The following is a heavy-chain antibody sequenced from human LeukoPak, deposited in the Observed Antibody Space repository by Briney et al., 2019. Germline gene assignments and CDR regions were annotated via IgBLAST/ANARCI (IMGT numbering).Heavy chain of an antibody. Sequence: PGGSLRLSCAASGFTFSSYAMSWVRQAPGKGLEWVAFIRYDGSNKYYADSVKGRFTISRDNSKNTLYLQMNSLRAEDTAVYYCAKEGSRYGSGSYYNWGQGTLVTVSS. CDR1: GFTFSSYA. V-gene: IGHV3-30*02. J-gene: IGHJ4*02. CDR3: AKEGSRYGSGSYYN. CDR2: IRYDGSNK. D-gene: IGHD3-10*01.